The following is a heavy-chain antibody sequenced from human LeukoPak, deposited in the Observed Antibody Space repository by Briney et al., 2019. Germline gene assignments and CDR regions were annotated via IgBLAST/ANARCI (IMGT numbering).Heavy chain of an antibody. CDR1: GFTFSVAA. D-gene: IGHD5-24*01. CDR3: ARGDGYNFFDY. Sequence: GGSLRLSCAASGFTFSVAAMTWVRQAPGKGLEWVSLIGASGESTYYADSVKGRFTISRDNSENTLYLQMKSLRAKDTAVYYCARGDGYNFFDYWGQGTLVTVSS. CDR2: IGASGEST. V-gene: IGHV3-23*01. J-gene: IGHJ4*02.